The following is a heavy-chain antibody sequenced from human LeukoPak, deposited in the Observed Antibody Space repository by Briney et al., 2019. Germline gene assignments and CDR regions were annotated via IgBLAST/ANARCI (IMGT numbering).Heavy chain of an antibody. V-gene: IGHV3-11*01. J-gene: IGHJ5*02. CDR3: ATDGAGFDT. Sequence: SWIRQAPGKGLEWLSYINIGGTNTHYADSVKGRITISRDNAKKSLYLEMTNLRAEDTAVYYCATDGAGFDTWGQGVLVTVSS. CDR2: INIGGTNT.